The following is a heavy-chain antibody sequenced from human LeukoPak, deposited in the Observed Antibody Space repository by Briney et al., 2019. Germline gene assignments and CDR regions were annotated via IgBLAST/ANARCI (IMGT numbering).Heavy chain of an antibody. V-gene: IGHV4-30-4*01. CDR2: IYYSGST. CDR1: GGPISSGDYY. CDR3: ARDNGTSYFDY. D-gene: IGHD1-1*01. J-gene: IGHJ4*02. Sequence: SETLSLTCTVSGGPISSGDYYWSWIRQPPGKGLEWIGYIYYSGSTYYNPSLKSRVTISVDTSKNQFSLKLSSVTAADTAVYYCARDNGTSYFDYWGQGTLVTVSS.